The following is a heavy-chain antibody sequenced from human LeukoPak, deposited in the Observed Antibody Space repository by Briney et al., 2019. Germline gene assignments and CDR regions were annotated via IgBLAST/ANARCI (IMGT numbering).Heavy chain of an antibody. V-gene: IGHV1-2*02. J-gene: IGHJ4*02. CDR3: ARDVDYYDSSGYYYDFDY. D-gene: IGHD3-22*01. Sequence: ASVKVSCKASGYTFTGYFIHWVRQAPGQGLEWMGWINPNSGGTNYAQKFQGRVTMTRDTSINTAYMELSRLRSDDTAVYYCARDVDYYDSSGYYYDFDYWGQGTLVTVSS. CDR1: GYTFTGYF. CDR2: INPNSGGT.